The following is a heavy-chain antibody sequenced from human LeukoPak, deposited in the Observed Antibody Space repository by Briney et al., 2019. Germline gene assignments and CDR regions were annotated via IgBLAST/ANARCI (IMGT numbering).Heavy chain of an antibody. CDR1: GYSFTSYW. Sequence: GESLKISCKGSGYSFTSYWIGWVRQMPGKGLEWMGIIYPGDSDTRYSPSFQGQVTISADKSISTAYLQWSSLKASDTAMYYCARQRTLDKYSSSWYSGNYYYYGMEVWGQGTTVTVSS. D-gene: IGHD6-13*01. CDR3: ARQRTLDKYSSSWYSGNYYYYGMEV. J-gene: IGHJ6*02. CDR2: IYPGDSDT. V-gene: IGHV5-51*01.